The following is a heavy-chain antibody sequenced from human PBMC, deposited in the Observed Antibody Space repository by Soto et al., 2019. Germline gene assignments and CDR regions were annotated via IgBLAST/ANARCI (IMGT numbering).Heavy chain of an antibody. V-gene: IGHV4-39*01. CDR3: ARHTPAISISDH. D-gene: IGHD2-15*01. J-gene: IGHJ4*02. Sequence: QLQLQESGPGLVKPSETLSLTCTVSGGSISSSSYYWGWIRQPPGKGLEWIGRIYYSGSTYYTPSLKSRVSISVDTSKNQFSLKLSSVTAADTAVYYCARHTPAISISDHWGQGTLVTVSS. CDR2: IYYSGST. CDR1: GGSISSSSYY.